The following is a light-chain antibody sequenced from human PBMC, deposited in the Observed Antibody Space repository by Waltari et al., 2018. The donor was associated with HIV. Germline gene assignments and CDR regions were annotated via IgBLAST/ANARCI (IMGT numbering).Light chain of an antibody. Sequence: DIHLTQSPSFLSASVGDTVTITCRACQGVNTYLAWYQQRPGEVPKLLIYSASTLKTGVPSRFSGSGSGTEFSLTISVLQPEDLATYYCQQLNSYPLTFGGGTTLEIK. CDR3: QQLNSYPLT. J-gene: IGKJ4*02. CDR2: SAS. CDR1: QGVNTY. V-gene: IGKV1-9*01.